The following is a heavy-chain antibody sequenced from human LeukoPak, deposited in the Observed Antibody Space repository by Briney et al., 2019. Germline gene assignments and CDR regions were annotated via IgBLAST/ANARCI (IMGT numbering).Heavy chain of an antibody. CDR1: GFTFSSYG. CDR2: ISGSGGST. D-gene: IGHD1-1*01. Sequence: GGSLRLSCAASGFTFSSYGMHWVRQAPGKGLEWVSAISGSGGSTYYADSVKGRFTISRDNSKNTLYLQMNSLRAEDTAVYYCAKVPAAQVRYYYYGMDVWGQGTTVTVSS. CDR3: AKVPAAQVRYYYYGMDV. V-gene: IGHV3-23*01. J-gene: IGHJ6*02.